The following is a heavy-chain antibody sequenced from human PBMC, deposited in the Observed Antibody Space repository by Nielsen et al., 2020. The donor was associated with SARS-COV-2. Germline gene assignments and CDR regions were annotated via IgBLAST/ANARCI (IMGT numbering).Heavy chain of an antibody. J-gene: IGHJ6*02. CDR3: AREGSGTPLSDV. D-gene: IGHD1-26*01. CDR1: GFTVSSNY. V-gene: IGHV3-53*01. CDR2: IYSGGST. Sequence: GGSLRLSCAASGFTVSSNYMSWVRQAPGKGLEWVSVIYSGGSTYYADSVKGRFTISSDNSKNTLYLQMNSLRAEDTAVYYCAREGSGTPLSDVWGQGTTVTVSS.